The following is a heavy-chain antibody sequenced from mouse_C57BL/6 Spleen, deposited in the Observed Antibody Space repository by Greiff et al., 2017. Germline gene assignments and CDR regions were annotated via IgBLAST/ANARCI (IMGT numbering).Heavy chain of an antibody. V-gene: IGHV5-12*01. Sequence: DVMLVESGGGLVQPGGSLKLSCAASGFTFSDYYMYWVRQTPEKRLEWVAYISNGGGSTYYPDTVKGRFTISRDNAKNTLYLQMSRLKSEDTAMYYCARHGNDSWFAYWGQGTLVTVSA. D-gene: IGHD2-4*01. CDR1: GFTFSDYY. CDR3: ARHGNDSWFAY. CDR2: ISNGGGST. J-gene: IGHJ3*01.